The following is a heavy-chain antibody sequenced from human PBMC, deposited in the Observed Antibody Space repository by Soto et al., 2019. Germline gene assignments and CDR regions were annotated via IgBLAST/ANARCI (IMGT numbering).Heavy chain of an antibody. CDR1: GYTLREFS. V-gene: IGHV1-24*01. Sequence: QVHLTQSGAEVKKPGASVRVSCKVSGYTLREFSTHWVRQAPGKGHEWMGGFDPEDGKRTSAQKFQGRLTLTEDTSAETAYMELRSLRLEDTAVYYCVRVRRQVGTLYNSYCLDVWGQGNPVTVSS. CDR3: VRVRRQVGTLYNSYCLDV. D-gene: IGHD1-1*01. J-gene: IGHJ6*02. CDR2: FDPEDGKR.